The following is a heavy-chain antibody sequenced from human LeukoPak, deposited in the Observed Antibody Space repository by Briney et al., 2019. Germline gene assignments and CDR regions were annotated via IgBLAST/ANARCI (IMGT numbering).Heavy chain of an antibody. D-gene: IGHD1-26*01. CDR1: GFSFSNYY. J-gene: IGHJ4*02. CDR2: ITNSGSST. V-gene: IGHV3-11*04. CDR3: AREASGNYYVFDS. Sequence: PGRSLRLSCAASGFSFSNYYMSWIRQAPGKGLEWVSYITNSGSSTHYADAVKGRFTISRDNVKKSVHLHMTSLRAEDTGVYYCAREASGNYYVFDSWGQGTLVTVSS.